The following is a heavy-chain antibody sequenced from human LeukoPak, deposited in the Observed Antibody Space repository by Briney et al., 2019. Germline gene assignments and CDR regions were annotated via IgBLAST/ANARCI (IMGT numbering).Heavy chain of an antibody. J-gene: IGHJ4*02. CDR1: GGSISSSSYY. CDR3: ARYDIVATISFDY. D-gene: IGHD5-12*01. Sequence: SETLSLTCTVSGGSISSSSYYWVWIRQPPGKELEWIGSIYYGGSTYYNPSLKSRVTMSVDTSKNQFSLKLSSVTAADTAVYYCARYDIVATISFDYWGQGTLVTVSS. V-gene: IGHV4-39*01. CDR2: IYYGGST.